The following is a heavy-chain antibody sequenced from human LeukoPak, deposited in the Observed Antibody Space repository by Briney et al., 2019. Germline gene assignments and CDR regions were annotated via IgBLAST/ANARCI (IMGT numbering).Heavy chain of an antibody. D-gene: IGHD4-17*01. Sequence: GGSLRLSCVVSGFTFSNYWMSWVRQAPGKGLEWVANIKQDGSEEDYVDSVKGRFTISRDNAKNSLFLQMDSLRAEDTAAYYCVVLSMSTVTTHDHYYMDVWGKGTTVTVSS. V-gene: IGHV3-7*01. J-gene: IGHJ6*03. CDR2: IKQDGSEE. CDR1: GFTFSNYW. CDR3: VVLSMSTVTTHDHYYMDV.